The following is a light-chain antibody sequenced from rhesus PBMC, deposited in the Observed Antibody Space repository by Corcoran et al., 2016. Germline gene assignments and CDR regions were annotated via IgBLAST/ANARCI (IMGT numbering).Light chain of an antibody. J-gene: IGKJ2*01. CDR1: QGIRNN. V-gene: IGKV1S17*01. CDR2: GAS. CDR3: QQGYGVPYS. Sequence: DIRMTQSPSSLSTSIGDRVTITCQASQGIRNNLAWYQQKTGKVPKLLLYGASTLQSGVPSRFSGSGSGTDFTRTISSLQPEDFATYYCQQGYGVPYSFGQGTKVEIK.